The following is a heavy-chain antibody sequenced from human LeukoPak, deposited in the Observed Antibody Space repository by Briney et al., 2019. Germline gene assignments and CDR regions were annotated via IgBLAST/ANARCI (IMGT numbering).Heavy chain of an antibody. J-gene: IGHJ4*02. CDR2: INPSGGST. D-gene: IGHD5-18*01. CDR1: GYTFTSYY. CDR3: ARDAGSYSYGENKLDY. Sequence: GASVKVSCKASGYTFTSYYMHWVRQAPGQGLEWMGIINPSGGSTSYAQKFQGRVTMTRDTSTSTVYMELSSLRSEDTAVYYCARDAGSYSYGENKLDYWGQGTLVTVSS. V-gene: IGHV1-46*01.